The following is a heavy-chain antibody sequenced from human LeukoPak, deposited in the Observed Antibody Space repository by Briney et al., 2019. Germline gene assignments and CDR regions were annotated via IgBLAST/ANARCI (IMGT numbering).Heavy chain of an antibody. V-gene: IGHV3-23*01. CDR2: ITASGGGT. CDR1: GFTFSSYA. D-gene: IGHD4-17*01. Sequence: GGSLRLSCAASGFTFSSYAMSWVRQAPGKGLEWVSAITASGGGTYYTDSVKGRFTISRDNSKNTLYLQMNSLRAEDTAVYYCARGSFGDYDYWGQGTLVTVSS. J-gene: IGHJ4*02. CDR3: ARGSFGDYDY.